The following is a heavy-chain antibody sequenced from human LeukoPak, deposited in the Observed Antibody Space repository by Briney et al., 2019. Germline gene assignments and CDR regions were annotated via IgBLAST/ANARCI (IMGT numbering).Heavy chain of an antibody. V-gene: IGHV1-18*01. CDR1: GYTFTSYG. Sequence: ASVKVSCKASGYTFTSYGISRVRQAPGQGLEWMGWISAYNGNTNYAQKLQGRVTMTTDTSTSTAYMELRSLRSDDTAVYYCARVSVATIPGGEWGQGTLVTVSS. D-gene: IGHD5-12*01. CDR2: ISAYNGNT. CDR3: ARVSVATIPGGE. J-gene: IGHJ4*02.